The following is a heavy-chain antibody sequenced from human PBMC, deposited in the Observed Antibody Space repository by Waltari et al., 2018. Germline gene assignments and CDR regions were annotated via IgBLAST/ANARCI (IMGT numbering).Heavy chain of an antibody. CDR2: IIPIFGTA. Sequence: QVQLVQSGAEVKKPGSSVKVSCKASGGTFSSYALGWVRQANGQGLEWMGGIIPIFGTANYAQKFQGRVTITTDESTSTAYMELSSLRSEDTAVYYCARASGSGSYLAGWFDPWGQGTLVTVSS. J-gene: IGHJ5*02. V-gene: IGHV1-69*05. D-gene: IGHD1-26*01. CDR1: GGTFSSYA. CDR3: ARASGSGSYLAGWFDP.